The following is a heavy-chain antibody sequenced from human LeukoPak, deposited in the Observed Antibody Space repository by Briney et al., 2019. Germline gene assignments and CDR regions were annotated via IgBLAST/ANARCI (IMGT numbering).Heavy chain of an antibody. V-gene: IGHV1-69*04. J-gene: IGHJ4*02. Sequence: GASVKVSCKASGGTFSSYAISWVRQAPGQGLEWMGRIIPILGIANYAQKFQGRVTITADKSTSTACMELSSLRSEDTAVYYCARLGVVVPAAIDYWGQGTLVTVSS. CDR3: ARLGVVVPAAIDY. D-gene: IGHD2-2*02. CDR2: IIPILGIA. CDR1: GGTFSSYA.